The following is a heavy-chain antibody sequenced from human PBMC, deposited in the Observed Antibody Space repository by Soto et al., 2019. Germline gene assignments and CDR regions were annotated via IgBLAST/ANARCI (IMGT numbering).Heavy chain of an antibody. CDR2: TSFDGTNK. V-gene: IGHV3-30*18. CDR3: AKGTFDY. Sequence: QVQLVESGGGAVQPGRSLRLSCVASGFTFSNSGMHWVRQAPGRGLGWVAVTSFDGTNKYYADSVKGRFTISRDNSKNTLYLQMNSLRTEDTAVYYCAKGTFDYWGQGTLVTVSS. CDR1: GFTFSNSG. J-gene: IGHJ4*02.